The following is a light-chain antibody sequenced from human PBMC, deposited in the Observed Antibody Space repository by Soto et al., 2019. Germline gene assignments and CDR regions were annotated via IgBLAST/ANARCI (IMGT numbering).Light chain of an antibody. Sequence: QSVLTQPPSASGTPGQRVTISCSGSSSNIGLNTVTWYQRLPRAAPKLLIYTNDQRPSGVPDRFSASKSGTAASLAISGLQSEDEADYYCVAWDDSLNGYVFGTGTKVTVL. CDR3: VAWDDSLNGYV. CDR1: SSNIGLNT. CDR2: TND. V-gene: IGLV1-44*01. J-gene: IGLJ1*01.